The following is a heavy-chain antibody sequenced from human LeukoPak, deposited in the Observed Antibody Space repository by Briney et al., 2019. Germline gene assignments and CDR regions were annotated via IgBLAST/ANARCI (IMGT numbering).Heavy chain of an antibody. CDR1: KYTFTGYY. J-gene: IGHJ6*03. Sequence: ASVKVSCKASKYTFTGYYMHWVRQAPGQGLEWMGWINPNSGGTNYAQKFQGRVTMTRDTSISTVYMDLSRLRSDDTAVYYCARADHYYCYYMDVWGKGTTVTVSS. CDR3: ARADHYYCYYMDV. V-gene: IGHV1-2*02. CDR2: INPNSGGT.